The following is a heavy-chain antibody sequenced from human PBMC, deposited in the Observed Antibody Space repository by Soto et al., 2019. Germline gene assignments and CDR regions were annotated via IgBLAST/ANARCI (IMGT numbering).Heavy chain of an antibody. Sequence: QVQLQESGPGLVKPSQTPSLTCTVSGGSISSGGYYWSWIRQHPGKGLEWIGYIYYSGSTYYNPSLKSRVTISVDTSKNQFSLKLSSVTAADTAVYYCARDRAFGVVGGWFDPWGQGTLVTVSS. V-gene: IGHV4-31*03. CDR3: ARDRAFGVVGGWFDP. CDR1: GGSISSGGYY. CDR2: IYYSGST. J-gene: IGHJ5*02. D-gene: IGHD3-3*01.